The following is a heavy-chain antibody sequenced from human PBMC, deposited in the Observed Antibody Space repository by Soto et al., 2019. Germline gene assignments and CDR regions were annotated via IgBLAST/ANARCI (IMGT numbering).Heavy chain of an antibody. CDR1: GYTFISYD. J-gene: IGHJ6*01. D-gene: IGHD1-1*01. Sequence: ASVKVSCKASGYTFISYDINWVRQATGQGPERMGWMSPRIGNTGYAQKFQGRVTITRNTSTSTSYMELSSLIFEVTALYYCARGVDAGMDVWGQGTTVTVSS. V-gene: IGHV1-8*01. CDR2: MSPRIGNT. CDR3: ARGVDAGMDV.